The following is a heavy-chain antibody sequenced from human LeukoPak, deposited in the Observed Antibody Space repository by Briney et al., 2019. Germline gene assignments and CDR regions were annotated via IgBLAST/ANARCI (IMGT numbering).Heavy chain of an antibody. J-gene: IGHJ5*02. CDR3: ARAVVPAAIPGYNWFDP. CDR1: GGSSSGYY. D-gene: IGHD2-2*02. Sequence: SETLSLTCAVYGGSSSGYYWSWIRQLPGKGLEWIGEINHSGSTNYNPSLKSRVTISVDTSKNQFSLKLSSVTAADTAVYYCARAVVPAAIPGYNWFDPWGQGTLVTVSS. V-gene: IGHV4-34*01. CDR2: INHSGST.